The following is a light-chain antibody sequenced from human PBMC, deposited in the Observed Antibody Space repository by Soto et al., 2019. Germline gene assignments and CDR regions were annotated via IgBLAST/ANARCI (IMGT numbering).Light chain of an antibody. CDR3: SPFTFSTFGV. CDR2: AVS. Sequence: QSVLTQPASVSGSPGQSITISCIGSGSDIGTYNYVSWYQQHPGKAPKLLIYAVSNRPSGVSSRFSGSKSGITASLTISGLQAEDEADYYCSPFTFSTFGVFGTGTKVTVL. CDR1: GSDIGTYNY. V-gene: IGLV2-14*01. J-gene: IGLJ1*01.